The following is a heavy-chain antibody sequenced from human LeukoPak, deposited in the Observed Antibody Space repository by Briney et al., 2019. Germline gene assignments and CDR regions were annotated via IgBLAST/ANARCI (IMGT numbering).Heavy chain of an antibody. CDR2: IIPILGIA. CDR3: ARARIAVAGTGDY. V-gene: IGHV1-69*04. J-gene: IGHJ4*02. D-gene: IGHD6-19*01. CDR1: GGTFSSYA. Sequence: SVKVSCKASGGTFSSYAISWVRQAPGQGLEWMGRIIPILGIANYAQKFQGRVTITADKSTSTAYTELSSLRSEDTAVYYCARARIAVAGTGDYWGQGTLVTVSS.